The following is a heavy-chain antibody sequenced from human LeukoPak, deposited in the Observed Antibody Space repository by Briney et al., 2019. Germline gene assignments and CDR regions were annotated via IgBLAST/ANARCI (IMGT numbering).Heavy chain of an antibody. D-gene: IGHD2/OR15-2a*01. CDR3: SSQPAVLDLDC. CDR1: GFAFSSYW. Sequence: GGSLRLSCAASGFAFSSYWMTWVRQAPGKGLEWVANIKPDGSGKNYVDSVKSRFTISRDNAKNSLYLQMRGLRVEDTAVYYCSSQPAVLDLDCWGQGALVTVSS. CDR2: IKPDGSGK. V-gene: IGHV3-7*01. J-gene: IGHJ4*02.